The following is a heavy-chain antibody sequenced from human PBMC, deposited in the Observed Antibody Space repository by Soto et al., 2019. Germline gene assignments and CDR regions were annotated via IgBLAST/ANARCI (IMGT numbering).Heavy chain of an antibody. Sequence: EVQLLESGGGLIQPGGSLRLSCAASGFSFSTYAMGWGRQAPGKGLEWVSVMSNSGGNRYYADSVKGRFTMSRDNSENTLYMQMSSLRAEDTAIYYCAKDAERTSGWYYFDHWGQGALVTVSS. CDR1: GFSFSTYA. CDR3: AKDAERTSGWYYFDH. D-gene: IGHD6-19*01. CDR2: MSNSGGNR. V-gene: IGHV3-23*01. J-gene: IGHJ4*02.